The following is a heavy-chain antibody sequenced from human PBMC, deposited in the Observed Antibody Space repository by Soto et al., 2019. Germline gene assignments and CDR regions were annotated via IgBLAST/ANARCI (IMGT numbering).Heavy chain of an antibody. CDR1: GDTFTSCG. CDR2: IIAYSGNT. CDR3: AKGFWGGPFPYCSRHV. J-gene: IGHJ6*03. D-gene: IGHD3-3*01. V-gene: IGHV1-18*01. Sequence: ASAKVSCKACGDTFTSCGMRLLRHYAGQGRECIVWIIAYSGNTNYAQKLQGRVTMTTDTSTSTAYMELRSLRSDDTAVYYCAKGFWGGPFPYCSRHVWGNGPPVTV.